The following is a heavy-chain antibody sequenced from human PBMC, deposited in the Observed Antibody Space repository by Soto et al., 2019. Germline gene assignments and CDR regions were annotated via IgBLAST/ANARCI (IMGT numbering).Heavy chain of an antibody. CDR1: GYAFTTYG. V-gene: IGHV1-18*01. D-gene: IGHD2-2*01. J-gene: IGHJ4*01. CDR3: SRGQYGDD. CDR2: ISAHNGNT. Sequence: QVHLVQSGAEVKKPGASVKVSCKGSGYAFTTYGITWVRQAPGQGLEWMGWISAHNGNTNYAQKLQGRVTVTRDTSTSTAYMELRSLRSDDSAVYYCSRGQYGDDWGHGELVTVCS.